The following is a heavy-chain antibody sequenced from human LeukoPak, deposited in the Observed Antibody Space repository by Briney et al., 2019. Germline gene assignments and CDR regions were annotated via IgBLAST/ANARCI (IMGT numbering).Heavy chain of an antibody. J-gene: IGHJ4*02. D-gene: IGHD6-13*01. V-gene: IGHV3-48*04. CDR3: ARDRIAAAGIPGPIDY. CDR1: GFTFSSYS. Sequence: GRSLRLSCAASGFTFSSYSMNWVRQAPGKGLEWVSYISSSSSTIYYADSVKGRFTISRDNAKNSLYLQMNSLRAEDTAVYYCARDRIAAAGIPGPIDYWGQGTLVTVSS. CDR2: ISSSSSTI.